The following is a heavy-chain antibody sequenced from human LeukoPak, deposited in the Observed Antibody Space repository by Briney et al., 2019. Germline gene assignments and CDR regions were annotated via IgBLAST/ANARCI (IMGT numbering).Heavy chain of an antibody. J-gene: IGHJ3*02. Sequence: GGSLRLSCAVSGFTFSGFWMSWSRQAPGKGLEWVASINSDGSEGYYADVVKGRFTISRDNAKNSLYLQINSLRAEDTAVYYCARDQQWLAFDIWGQGTMVTVSS. V-gene: IGHV3-7*03. CDR3: ARDQQWLAFDI. CDR1: GFTFSGFW. D-gene: IGHD6-19*01. CDR2: INSDGSEG.